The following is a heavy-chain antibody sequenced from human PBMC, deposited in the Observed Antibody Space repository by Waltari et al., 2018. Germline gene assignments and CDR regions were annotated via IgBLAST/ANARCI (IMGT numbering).Heavy chain of an antibody. J-gene: IGHJ4*02. CDR2: IYTSGST. D-gene: IGHD3-10*02. CDR1: GGSISSGSYY. Sequence: QVQLQESGPGVVKPSQTLSLTCTVSGGSISSGSYYWRWIRQPAGKGLEWIGRIYTSGSTIYNPSLKSRVTISVDTSKNQFSLKLSSVTAADTAVYYCARLSGALYFDYWGQGTLVTVSS. V-gene: IGHV4-61*02. CDR3: ARLSGALYFDY.